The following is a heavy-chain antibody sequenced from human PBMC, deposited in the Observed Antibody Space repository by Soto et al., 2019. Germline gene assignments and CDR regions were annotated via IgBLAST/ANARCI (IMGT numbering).Heavy chain of an antibody. Sequence: QVQLQESGPGLVKPSQTLSLTCTVSGGSISSGDYYWSRIRQPPGKGLEWIGYIYYSGSTYYNPSLKIRVTISVDTSKNQFSLKLSSVTAADTAVYYCASVAVDPSVDYWGQGTLVTVSS. J-gene: IGHJ4*02. V-gene: IGHV4-30-4*01. CDR1: GGSISSGDYY. CDR2: IYYSGST. D-gene: IGHD2-15*01. CDR3: ASVAVDPSVDY.